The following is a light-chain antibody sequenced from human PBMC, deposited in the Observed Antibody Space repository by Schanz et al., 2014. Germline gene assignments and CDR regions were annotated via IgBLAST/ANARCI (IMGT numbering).Light chain of an antibody. J-gene: IGKJ3*01. CDR2: GAS. CDR1: QSVTNN. V-gene: IGKV3D-15*01. CDR3: QQANSFPFT. Sequence: EIVMTQSPVTLSVSPGERATLSCRASQSVTNNLAWYQQKPGQAPNVLIYGASRRATGIPDRFSGSGSGTDFTLTISSLHPDDFATYFCQQANSFPFTFGPGTKVILK.